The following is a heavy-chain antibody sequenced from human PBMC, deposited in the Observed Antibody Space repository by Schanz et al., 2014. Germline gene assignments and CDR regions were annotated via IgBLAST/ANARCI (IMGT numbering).Heavy chain of an antibody. CDR3: ARDGEAAAGCDY. J-gene: IGHJ4*02. CDR2: MNPNSGNT. D-gene: IGHD6-13*01. V-gene: IGHV1-8*02. Sequence: QVQMVQSGAEVKKPGASVKVSCKASGYPFSNYGISWLRQAPGQGLEWMGWMNPNSGNTGYAQKFQGRVTMTRHTSISTAYMELSSLRSEDTAVYYCARDGEAAAGCDYWGQGTLXTVSS. CDR1: GYPFSNYG.